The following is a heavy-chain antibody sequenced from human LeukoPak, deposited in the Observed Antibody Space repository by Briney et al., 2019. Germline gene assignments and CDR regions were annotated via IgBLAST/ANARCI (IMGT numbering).Heavy chain of an antibody. J-gene: IGHJ6*02. CDR1: GGSISSSSYY. Sequence: SETLSLTCTVSGGSISSSSYYWGWIRQPPGKGLEWIGSIYYSGSTYYNPSLKSRVTISVDTSKNQFSLKLSSVTAADTAVYYCARASKGLATGGGRYYYYGMDVWGQGTTVTVSS. CDR2: IYYSGST. V-gene: IGHV4-39*07. CDR3: ARASKGLATGGGRYYYYGMDV. D-gene: IGHD5-12*01.